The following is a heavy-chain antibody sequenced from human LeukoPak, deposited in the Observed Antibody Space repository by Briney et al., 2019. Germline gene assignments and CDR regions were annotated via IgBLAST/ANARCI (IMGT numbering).Heavy chain of an antibody. J-gene: IGHJ4*02. V-gene: IGHV4-39*07. Sequence: SETLSLTCTVSGGSISSSGYYWGWIRQPPGKGLEWIGSIYYSGSTYYNPSLKSRVTISVDTSRNQFSLKLSSVTAADTAVYYCTRAGGFGELLVGYWGQGALVTVSS. CDR1: GGSISSSGYY. CDR3: TRAGGFGELLVGY. CDR2: IYYSGST. D-gene: IGHD3-10*01.